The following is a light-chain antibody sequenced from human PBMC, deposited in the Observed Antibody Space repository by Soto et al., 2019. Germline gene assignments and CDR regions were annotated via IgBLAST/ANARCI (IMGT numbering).Light chain of an antibody. CDR3: CSYAGSYTYV. V-gene: IGLV2-11*01. Sequence: QAVLTQPRSVSGSPGQSVTISCTGTSNDVGDYNFVSWYQHRPDKAPKLMIYDVTKRPSGVPDRFSGSKSGNTASLTISGLQAEDEADYYCCSYAGSYTYVFGSGTKLTVL. J-gene: IGLJ1*01. CDR2: DVT. CDR1: SNDVGDYNF.